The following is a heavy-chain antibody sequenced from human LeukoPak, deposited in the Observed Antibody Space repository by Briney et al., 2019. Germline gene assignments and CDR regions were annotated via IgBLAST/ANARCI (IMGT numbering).Heavy chain of an antibody. D-gene: IGHD4/OR15-4a*01. CDR2: ISGSGDYT. J-gene: IGHJ2*01. V-gene: IGHV3-23*01. CDR3: AKGQDANYLPLDL. CDR1: GFTFSRYA. Sequence: PGGSLRLSCVASGFTFSRYAMSWVRQAPGKGLEWVSSISGSGDYTYYADSVKGRFTISRDNSKDTLYLQVNSLRAEDMAVFYCAKGQDANYLPLDLWGRGTLVTVSS.